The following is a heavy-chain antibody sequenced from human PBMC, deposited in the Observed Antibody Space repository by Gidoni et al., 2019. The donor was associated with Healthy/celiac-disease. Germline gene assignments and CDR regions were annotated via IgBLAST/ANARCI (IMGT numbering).Heavy chain of an antibody. J-gene: IGHJ6*02. D-gene: IGHD2-8*02. CDR2: ISSSGSTI. Sequence: EVQLVESGGGLVQPGGSLRLSCAASGFTFSSYEMNWVRQAPGKGLEWVSYISSSGSTIYYADSVKGRFTISRDNAKNSLYLQMNSLRAEDTAVYYCAKAPQGLLYYYGMDVWGQGTTVTVSS. CDR1: GFTFSSYE. V-gene: IGHV3-48*03. CDR3: AKAPQGLLYYYGMDV.